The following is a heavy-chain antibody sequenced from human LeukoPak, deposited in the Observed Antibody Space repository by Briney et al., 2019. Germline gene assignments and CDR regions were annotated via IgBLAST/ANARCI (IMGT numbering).Heavy chain of an antibody. V-gene: IGHV3-23*01. CDR3: AKDYGSGSYYDY. D-gene: IGHD3-10*01. CDR1: GVTFSNYA. J-gene: IGHJ4*02. Sequence: GGFLRLSCAASGVTFSNYAMSLVRQAPGKGLEWFSTISGSGDSTYYADSVKGRFTISRDNSNNMMYLQMNSPRAEDTAVYYCAKDYGSGSYYDYWGQGTLVTVSS. CDR2: ISGSGDST.